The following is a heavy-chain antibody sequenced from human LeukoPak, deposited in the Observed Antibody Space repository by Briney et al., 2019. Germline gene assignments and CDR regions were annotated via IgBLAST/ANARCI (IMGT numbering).Heavy chain of an antibody. V-gene: IGHV4-59*08. Sequence: SETLSLTCTVSGGSISSYYWSWIRQPPGKGLEWIAYIHYNGYTNYNPSLKSRVTISVDTSKNQFSLKLSSVTAADTAVYHCARHLDYYGSGTYEYWGQGTLVTVSS. J-gene: IGHJ4*02. D-gene: IGHD3-10*01. CDR1: GGSISSYY. CDR3: ARHLDYYGSGTYEY. CDR2: IHYNGYT.